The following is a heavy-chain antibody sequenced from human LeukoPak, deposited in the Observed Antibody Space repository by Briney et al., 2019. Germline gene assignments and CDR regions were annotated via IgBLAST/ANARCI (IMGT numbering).Heavy chain of an antibody. V-gene: IGHV3-21*01. J-gene: IGHJ4*02. CDR1: GFTFSSYS. CDR2: ISSSSSYI. Sequence: PGGSLRLSCAASGFTFSSYSMNWVRQAPGKGLEWVSSISSSSSYIYYADSVKGRFTISRDNAKNSLYLQMNSLRAEDTAVYYCAKDGTTVTTLNYFDYWGQGTLVTVSS. CDR3: AKDGTTVTTLNYFDY. D-gene: IGHD4-17*01.